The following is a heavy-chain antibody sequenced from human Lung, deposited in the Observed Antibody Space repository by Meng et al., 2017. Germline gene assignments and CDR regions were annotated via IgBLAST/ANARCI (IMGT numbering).Heavy chain of an antibody. D-gene: IGHD1-26*01. V-gene: IGHV3-73*01. CDR2: IRTKTNSFAT. J-gene: IGHJ5*02. CDR1: GFTFSGSV. Sequence: DVRLVESGGGLVQPGGSLKLSCAASGFTFSGSVIHWVRQASGKGLEWVGRIRTKTNSFATAYAASVTGRFAISRDDSQSTAYLQMHSLKAEDTAVYYCADVGASLPWGQGTLVTVSS. CDR3: ADVGASLP.